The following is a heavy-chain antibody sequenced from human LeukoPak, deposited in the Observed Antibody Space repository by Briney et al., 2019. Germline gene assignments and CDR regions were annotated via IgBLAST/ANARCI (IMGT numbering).Heavy chain of an antibody. J-gene: IGHJ4*02. Sequence: SGGSLRLSCAASGFTFSTHSMYWVRQAPGKGLEWVSSISASSNFIHYAESVRGRFTISRDNAKNSLYLQMNSLGAQDTAVYFCARAVAGTDEIDSWGQGTLVTVSS. CDR2: ISASSNFI. V-gene: IGHV3-21*01. CDR3: ARAVAGTDEIDS. D-gene: IGHD6-19*01. CDR1: GFTFSTHS.